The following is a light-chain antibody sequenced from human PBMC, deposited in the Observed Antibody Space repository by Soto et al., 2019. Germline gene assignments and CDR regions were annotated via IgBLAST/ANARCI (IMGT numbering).Light chain of an antibody. J-gene: IGKJ2*01. CDR2: GSS. V-gene: IGKV3-20*01. CDR1: QSVSSRY. CDR3: QQYGSSPPMYT. Sequence: EIVLTQSPGTLSLSPGERATLSCRASQSVSSRYLAWYQQQPGQAPRLLIYGSSSSATGIPDRISGSGSGTDFTLTISRLEPSDFAVYYCQQYGSSPPMYTLGQGTKLDIK.